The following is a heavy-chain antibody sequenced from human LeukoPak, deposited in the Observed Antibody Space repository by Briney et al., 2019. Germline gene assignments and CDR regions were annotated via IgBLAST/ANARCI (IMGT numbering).Heavy chain of an antibody. V-gene: IGHV3-23*01. Sequence: GGSLRLSCAVSRFTLSTYAMTWVRQAPGKGLEWVSTIGGGGAGTYYADSVKGRFTISRDSSKNSLYLQMNSLRAEDTAVYYCARSYCRGGSCYSGDAFDFWGQGTMVTVSS. CDR2: IGGGGAGT. CDR3: ARSYCRGGSCYSGDAFDF. J-gene: IGHJ3*01. D-gene: IGHD2-15*01. CDR1: RFTLSTYA.